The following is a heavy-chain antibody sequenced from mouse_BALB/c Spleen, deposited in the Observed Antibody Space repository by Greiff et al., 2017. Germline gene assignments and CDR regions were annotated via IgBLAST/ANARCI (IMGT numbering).Heavy chain of an antibody. CDR3: ARVGYGYAMDY. J-gene: IGHJ4*01. CDR1: GFNIKDTY. Sequence: EVKLMESGAELVKPGASVKLSCTASGFNIKDTYMHWVKQRPEQGLEWIGRIDPANGNTKYDPKFQGKATITADTSSNTAYLQLSSLTSEDTAVYYCARVGYGYAMDYWGQGTSVTVSS. V-gene: IGHV14-3*02. D-gene: IGHD3-1*01. CDR2: IDPANGNT.